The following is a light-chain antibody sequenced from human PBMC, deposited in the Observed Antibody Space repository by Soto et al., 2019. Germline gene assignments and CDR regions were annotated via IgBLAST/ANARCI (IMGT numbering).Light chain of an antibody. CDR1: QGIKNY. J-gene: IGKJ1*01. Sequence: EILMTQSPVTLSVSPGERATLSCRASQGIKNYLAWFQQKPGQAPRLLVYGASTRATTIPARFSGSGSGTEFTLSISSLQSEDFEVYYCQQYNSWPRTFGQGTKVDIK. V-gene: IGKV3-15*01. CDR3: QQYNSWPRT. CDR2: GAS.